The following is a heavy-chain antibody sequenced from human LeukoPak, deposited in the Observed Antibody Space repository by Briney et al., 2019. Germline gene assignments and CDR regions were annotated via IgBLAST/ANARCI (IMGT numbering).Heavy chain of an antibody. CDR2: IRYDGSNK. CDR1: GFTFSSYG. CDR3: AKGDSSGYYLPHTDAFDI. J-gene: IGHJ3*02. V-gene: IGHV3-30*02. D-gene: IGHD3-22*01. Sequence: GGSLRLSCAASGFTFSSYGMHWVRQAPGKGLEWVAFIRYDGSNKYYADSVKGRFTISRDNSKNTLYLQMNSLRAEDTAVYYCAKGDSSGYYLPHTDAFDIWGQGTMVTVSS.